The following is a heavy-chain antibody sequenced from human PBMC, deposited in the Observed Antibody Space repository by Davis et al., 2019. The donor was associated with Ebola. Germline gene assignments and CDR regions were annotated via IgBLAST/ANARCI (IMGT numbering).Heavy chain of an antibody. D-gene: IGHD5-18*01. J-gene: IGHJ4*02. V-gene: IGHV4-4*02. CDR3: ARDPGYSYGYYFDY. CDR2: IYHSGST. Sequence: SETLSLTCAVSGGSISSSNWWSWVRQPPGQGLEWIGAIYHSGSTNYNPSLKSRVTISVDKSKNQFSLKLSSVTAADTAVYYCARDPGYSYGYYFDYWGQGTLVTVSS. CDR1: GGSISSSNW.